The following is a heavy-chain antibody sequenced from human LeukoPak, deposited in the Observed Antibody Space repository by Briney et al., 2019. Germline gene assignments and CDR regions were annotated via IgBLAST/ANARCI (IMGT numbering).Heavy chain of an antibody. CDR2: IRYDGSNK. J-gene: IGHJ6*03. V-gene: IGHV3-30*02. D-gene: IGHD6-25*01. CDR1: GFTFSIYD. CDR3: AKGVLAAYRYNYYYMDV. Sequence: GGSLRLSCAASGFTFSIYDMHWVRQAPGKGLEWVAFIRYDGSNKYYADSVKGRLTISRDNSKNTLYLQMNSLRADDTAVYYCAKGVLAAYRYNYYYMDVWGKGTTVTISS.